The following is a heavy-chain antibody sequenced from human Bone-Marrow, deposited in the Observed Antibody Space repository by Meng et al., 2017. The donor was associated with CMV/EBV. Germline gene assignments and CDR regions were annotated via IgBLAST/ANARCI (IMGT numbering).Heavy chain of an antibody. CDR2: IKSDGSII. CDR3: VRAHYYDNSGHPNY. D-gene: IGHD3-22*01. CDR1: GFIFSNDW. J-gene: IGHJ4*02. V-gene: IGHV3-74*01. Sequence: AAAGFIFSNDWRNWVRQAPGKGLVWVSRIKSDGSIINYADSVKGRFTIPRDNAEKTLYLQMNSLRAEDTAVYYCVRAHYYDNSGHPNYWGQGTLVTSPQ.